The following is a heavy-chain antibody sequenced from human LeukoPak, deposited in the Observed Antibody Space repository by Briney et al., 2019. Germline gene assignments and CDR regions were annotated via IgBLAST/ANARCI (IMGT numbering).Heavy chain of an antibody. J-gene: IGHJ3*02. Sequence: SETLSLTCAVYGGSFSGYYWSWIRQPPGKGLEWIGEINHSGSTNYNPSLKSRVTISVDTSKNQFSLKLSSVTAADTAVYYCARVPLSLERWLQSGASRDAFDIWGQGTMVTVSS. CDR1: GGSFSGYY. V-gene: IGHV4-34*01. CDR2: INHSGST. CDR3: ARVPLSLERWLQSGASRDAFDI. D-gene: IGHD5-24*01.